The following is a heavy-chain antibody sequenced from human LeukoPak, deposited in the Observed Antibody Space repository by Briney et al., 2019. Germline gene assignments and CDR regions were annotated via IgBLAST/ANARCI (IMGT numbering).Heavy chain of an antibody. V-gene: IGHV1-8*03. CDR3: ARGVITFGGVPQGFDY. CDR1: GYTFTSYD. Sequence: GASVKVSCKASGYTFTSYDINWVRQATGQGLEWMGWMNPNSGNTGYAQKFQGRVTITRNTSISTAYMELSSLRSEDTAVYYCARGVITFGGVPQGFDYWGQGTLVTVSS. CDR2: MNPNSGNT. D-gene: IGHD3-16*01. J-gene: IGHJ4*02.